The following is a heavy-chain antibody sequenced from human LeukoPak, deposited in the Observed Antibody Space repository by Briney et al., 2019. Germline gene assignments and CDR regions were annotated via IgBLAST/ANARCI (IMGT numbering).Heavy chain of an antibody. Sequence: GGSLRLSCAASGFTFSSYWMSWVRQAPGKGLEWVANIKQDGSEKYYVDSVKGRFTISRDNAKNSLYLHMNSLRAEDTAVYYCARVSITIFGVDDDYWGQGTLVTVSS. D-gene: IGHD3-3*01. CDR3: ARVSITIFGVDDDY. J-gene: IGHJ4*02. CDR1: GFTFSSYW. CDR2: IKQDGSEK. V-gene: IGHV3-7*01.